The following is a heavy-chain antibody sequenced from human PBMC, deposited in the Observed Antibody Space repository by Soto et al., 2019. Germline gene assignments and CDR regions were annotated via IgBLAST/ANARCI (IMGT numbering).Heavy chain of an antibody. Sequence: GGSLRLSCAASGFTFSSYAMSWVRQAPGKGLEWVSAISGSGGSTYYADSVKGRFTISRDNSKNTLYLQMNSLRAEDTAVYYCAKDSEIVLVPAARWFDPWGQGTLVTVSS. V-gene: IGHV3-23*01. CDR3: AKDSEIVLVPAARWFDP. J-gene: IGHJ5*02. CDR1: GFTFSSYA. D-gene: IGHD2-2*01. CDR2: ISGSGGST.